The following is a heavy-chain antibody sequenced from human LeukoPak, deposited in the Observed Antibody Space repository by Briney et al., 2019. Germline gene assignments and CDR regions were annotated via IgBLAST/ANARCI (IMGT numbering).Heavy chain of an antibody. CDR2: ICGSGGYT. CDR1: GFTFSSYA. J-gene: IGHJ6*03. CDR3: AKGSGFGELGYYYYYRDV. Sequence: PGGSLRLSCAASGFTFSSYAMTWVRQAPGKGLEWVSTICGSGGYTYYADSVKGRFTISRDNSKNTLYLQMNSLSAEDTAVYYCAKGSGFGELGYYYYYRDVWGKGTTVTVSS. D-gene: IGHD3-10*01. V-gene: IGHV3-23*01.